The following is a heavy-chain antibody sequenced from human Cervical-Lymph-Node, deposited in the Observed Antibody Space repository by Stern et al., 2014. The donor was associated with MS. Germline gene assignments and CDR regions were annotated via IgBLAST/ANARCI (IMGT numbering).Heavy chain of an antibody. CDR2: INPISGVT. Sequence: QVQLVQSGAELKKPGASVKVSCKASGYTFTGYFVHWVRQAPGQGLEWMGRINPISGVTDEAKKFQGRVTLTRDTSISTAYLDVTSLRYDDTAVYFCARTIGSTAADVWGQGTLVTVSS. J-gene: IGHJ4*02. CDR3: ARTIGSTAADV. D-gene: IGHD1-26*01. CDR1: GYTFTGYF. V-gene: IGHV1-2*06.